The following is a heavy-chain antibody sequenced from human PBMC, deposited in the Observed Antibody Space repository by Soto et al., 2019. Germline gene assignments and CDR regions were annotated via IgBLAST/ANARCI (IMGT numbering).Heavy chain of an antibody. J-gene: IGHJ5*02. CDR1: GFTFDRYG. V-gene: IGHV3-33*01. CDR3: ARGRIPSAIFDWFDP. Sequence: GGSLRLSCAASGFTFDRYGMHWVRQAPGKGLEWVAVIWSGGSTEYYADSVKGRFTISRDNSKNTMYLQMNSLRGEDTGVYYCARGRIPSAIFDWFDPWCQGTLVTVSS. CDR2: IWSGGSTE. D-gene: IGHD2-2*01.